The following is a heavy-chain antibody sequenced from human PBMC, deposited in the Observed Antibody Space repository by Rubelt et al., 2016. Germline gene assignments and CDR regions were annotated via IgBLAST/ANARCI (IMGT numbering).Heavy chain of an antibody. CDR2: ISSGSSYI. Sequence: VQLVESGGGVVQPGGSLRLSCAASGFTFSSYSMNWVRQAPGKGLEWVSSISSGSSYIYYADSVKGRFTISRDNAKNSLNLQMNSLRAEDTAGYYWARGIALASDSWGQGTLVTVSS. CDR3: ARGIALASDS. D-gene: IGHD6-19*01. J-gene: IGHJ5*01. V-gene: IGHV3-21*01. CDR1: GFTFSSYS.